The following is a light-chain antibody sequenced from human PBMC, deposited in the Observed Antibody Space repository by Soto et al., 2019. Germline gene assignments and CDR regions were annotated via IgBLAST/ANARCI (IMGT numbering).Light chain of an antibody. Sequence: EIVMTQSPATLSVSPGGRATLSCRASQSISDTLAWYQQKPGQAPRLLIYGASTRAPGFPARFSGSGSGTDFTLTISSLQSEDFATYYCLQNYNYPLTFGGGTKVEI. V-gene: IGKV3-15*01. CDR3: LQNYNYPLT. CDR2: GAS. CDR1: QSISDT. J-gene: IGKJ4*01.